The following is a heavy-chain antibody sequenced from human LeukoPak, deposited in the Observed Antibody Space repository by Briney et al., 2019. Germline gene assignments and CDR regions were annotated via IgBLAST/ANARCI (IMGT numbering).Heavy chain of an antibody. J-gene: IGHJ3*02. Sequence: SVKVSCKASGYTFTGYYMHWVRQAPGQGLEWMGGIIPIFGTANYAQKFQGRVTITADESTSTAYMELSSLRSEDTAVYHCARVRARYSGSYYDGVDAFDIWGQGTMVTVSS. V-gene: IGHV1-69*13. D-gene: IGHD1-26*01. CDR1: GYTFTGYY. CDR3: ARVRARYSGSYYDGVDAFDI. CDR2: IIPIFGTA.